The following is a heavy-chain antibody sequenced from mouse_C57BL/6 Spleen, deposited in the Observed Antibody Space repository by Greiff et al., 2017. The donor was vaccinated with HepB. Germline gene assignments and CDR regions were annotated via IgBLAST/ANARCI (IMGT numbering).Heavy chain of an antibody. J-gene: IGHJ1*03. CDR3: TRELLRYWYFDV. V-gene: IGHV5-9-1*02. Sequence: EVKLVESGEGLVKPGGSLKLSCAASGFTFSSYAMSWVRQTPEKRLEWVAYISSGGDYIYYADTVKGRFTISRDNARNTLYLQMSSLKSEDTAMYYCTRELLRYWYFDVWGTGTTVTVSS. D-gene: IGHD1-1*01. CDR1: GFTFSSYA. CDR2: ISSGGDYI.